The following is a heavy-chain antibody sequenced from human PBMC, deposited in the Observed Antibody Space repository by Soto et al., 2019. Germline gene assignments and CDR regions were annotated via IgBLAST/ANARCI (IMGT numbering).Heavy chain of an antibody. CDR2: ISYDGSNK. Sequence: QVQLVESGGGVVQPGRSLTLSCAASGFTFSSYGMHWVRQAPGKGLEWVAVISYDGSNKYYADSVKGRFTISRDNSKNTLYLQMNSLRAEDTAVYYCAKDRGRVATISFDFDYWGQGTLVTVSS. CDR1: GFTFSSYG. V-gene: IGHV3-30*18. J-gene: IGHJ4*02. D-gene: IGHD5-12*01. CDR3: AKDRGRVATISFDFDY.